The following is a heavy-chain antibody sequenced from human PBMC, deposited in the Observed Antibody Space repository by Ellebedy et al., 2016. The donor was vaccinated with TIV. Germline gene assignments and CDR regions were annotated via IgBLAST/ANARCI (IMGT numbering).Heavy chain of an antibody. Sequence: GESLKISCAASGFTFRNFGMHWVRQAPGKGLDWVAVIWYDGSNKYYADSMKGRFTISRDNSKNTLYLQMNSLRAEDTAVYSCARDMPVGYCSGGRCAPFDYWGQGTLVIVSS. CDR3: ARDMPVGYCSGGRCAPFDY. CDR2: IWYDGSNK. CDR1: GFTFRNFG. J-gene: IGHJ4*02. V-gene: IGHV3-33*01. D-gene: IGHD2-15*01.